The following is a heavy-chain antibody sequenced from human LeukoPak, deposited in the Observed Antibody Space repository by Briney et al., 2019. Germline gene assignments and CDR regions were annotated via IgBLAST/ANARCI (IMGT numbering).Heavy chain of an antibody. D-gene: IGHD3-3*01. CDR2: IIPIFGTA. J-gene: IGHJ6*03. Sequence: SVKVSCKASGGTFSSYAISWARQAPGQGLEWMGRIIPIFGTANYAQKFQGRVTITTDESTSTAYMELSSLRSEDTAVYYCAGGGFLEWLPHHYYYYYMDVWGKGTTVTVSS. CDR3: AGGGFLEWLPHHYYYYYMDV. V-gene: IGHV1-69*05. CDR1: GGTFSSYA.